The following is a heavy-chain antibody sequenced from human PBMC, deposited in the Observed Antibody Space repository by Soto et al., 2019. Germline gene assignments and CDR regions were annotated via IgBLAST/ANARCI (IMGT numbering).Heavy chain of an antibody. CDR2: ISGGGGST. Sequence: GGSLRLSCAASGFSFAGYALTWVRLAPGKGLEWVASISGGGGSTYYADSVKGRFSISRDNSNRMVYLQMGSLTAGDTAVYYCAKTETFNGYYNALDYWGQGTRVTVSS. CDR3: AKTETFNGYYNALDY. V-gene: IGHV3-23*01. D-gene: IGHD3-9*01. J-gene: IGHJ4*02. CDR1: GFSFAGYA.